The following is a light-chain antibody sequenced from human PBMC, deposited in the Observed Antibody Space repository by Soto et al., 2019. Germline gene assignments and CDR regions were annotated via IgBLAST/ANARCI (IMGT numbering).Light chain of an antibody. V-gene: IGKV3-20*01. J-gene: IGKJ1*01. CDR1: QSVSNNY. CDR2: GAS. CDR3: QQYGSSGT. Sequence: EIVWTQSPGTLSLSAGERSTLSCLASQSVSNNYLAWYQQKPGQPPRLLIYGASNRATGIPDRFSGSGSGTDFPLTISRLEPEDFAVYYCQQYGSSGTFGQGTKVDIK.